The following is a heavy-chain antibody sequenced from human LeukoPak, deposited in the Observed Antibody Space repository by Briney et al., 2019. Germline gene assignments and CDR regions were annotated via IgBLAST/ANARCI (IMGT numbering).Heavy chain of an antibody. D-gene: IGHD2-2*01. J-gene: IGHJ4*02. V-gene: IGHV4-4*09. CDR3: ARLRGDCSSTSCYADY. Sequence: SETLSLTCTVSGGSISSYYWSWIRQPPGKGLEWIGYICTSGSTNYNPSLKSRVTISVDTSKNQFSLKLSSVTAADTAVYYCARLRGDCSSTSCYADYWGQGTLVTVSS. CDR2: ICTSGST. CDR1: GGSISSYY.